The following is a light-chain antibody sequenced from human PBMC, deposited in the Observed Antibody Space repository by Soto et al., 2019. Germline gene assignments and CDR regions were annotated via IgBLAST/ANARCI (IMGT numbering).Light chain of an antibody. J-gene: IGLJ1*01. CDR1: SSNIGAGYD. CDR2: GNS. V-gene: IGLV1-40*01. CDR3: QSYDSSLSGSV. Sequence: QSVLTQPPSVSGAPGQRGTISCTGSSSNIGAGYDVHWYQQLPGTAPKLLIYGNSNRPSGVPDRFSGSKSGTSASLAITGLQAEDEADYYCQSYDSSLSGSVLGTGTKVTVL.